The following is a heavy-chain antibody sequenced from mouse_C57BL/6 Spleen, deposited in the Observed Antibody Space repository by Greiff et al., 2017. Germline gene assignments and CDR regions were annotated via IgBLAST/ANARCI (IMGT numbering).Heavy chain of an antibody. CDR1: GYSITSGYY. D-gene: IGHD1-1*01. CDR2: ISYDGSN. CDR3: ARDRVVDWYFDV. Sequence: DVKLVESGPGLVKPSQSLSLTCSVTGYSITSGYYWNWIRQFPGNKLEWMGYISYDGSNNYNPSLKNRISITRDPSKNQFFLKLNSVTTEDTATYYCARDRVVDWYFDVWGTGTTVTVSS. V-gene: IGHV3-6*01. J-gene: IGHJ1*03.